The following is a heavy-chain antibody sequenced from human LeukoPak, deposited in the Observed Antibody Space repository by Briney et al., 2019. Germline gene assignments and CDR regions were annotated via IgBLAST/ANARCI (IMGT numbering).Heavy chain of an antibody. V-gene: IGHV3-48*02. CDR3: ARGSFYLDS. CDR2: ISSSSSVI. Sequence: PGGSLRLSCAASGFTFSIYTMHWVRQTPGKGLEWISYISSSSSVIYYADSVKGRFSISRDNANNSLYLQMNNLRDEDTAVYYCARGSFYLDSWGQGTLVTVSS. J-gene: IGHJ4*02. CDR1: GFTFSIYT.